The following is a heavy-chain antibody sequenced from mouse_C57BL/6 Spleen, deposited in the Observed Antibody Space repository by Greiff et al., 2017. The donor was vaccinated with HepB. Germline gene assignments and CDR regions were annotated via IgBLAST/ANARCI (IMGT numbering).Heavy chain of an antibody. J-gene: IGHJ1*03. CDR1: GYAFSSSW. CDR3: ARRGYYGSSWYFDV. CDR2: IYPGDGDT. Sequence: VQLQQSGPELVKPGASVKISCKASGYAFSSSWMNWVKQRPGKGLEWIGRIYPGDGDTNYNGKFQGKATLTADKSSSTAYMQLSSLTSEDSAVYFWARRGYYGSSWYFDVWGTGTTVTVSS. V-gene: IGHV1-82*01. D-gene: IGHD1-1*01.